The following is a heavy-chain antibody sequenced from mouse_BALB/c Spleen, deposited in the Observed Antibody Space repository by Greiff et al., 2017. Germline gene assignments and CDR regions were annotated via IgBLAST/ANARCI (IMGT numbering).Heavy chain of an antibody. V-gene: IGHV5-6-5*01. CDR1: GFTFSSYA. J-gene: IGHJ3*01. CDR2: ISSGGST. CDR3: ARGRDGLGFAY. D-gene: IGHD1-2*01. Sequence: EAQLVESGGGLVKPGGSLKLSCEASGFTFSSYAMSWVRQTPEKRLEWVASISSGGSTYYPDSVKGRFTISRDNARNILYLQMSSLRSEDTAMYYCARGRDGLGFAYWGQGTLVTVSA.